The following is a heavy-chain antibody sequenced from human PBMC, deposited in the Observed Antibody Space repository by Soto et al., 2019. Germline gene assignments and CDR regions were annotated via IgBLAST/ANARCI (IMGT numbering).Heavy chain of an antibody. J-gene: IGHJ6*02. D-gene: IGHD6-6*01. CDR2: ISAYNGNT. CDR1: GYTFTSYG. Sequence: ASVKVSCKASGYTFTSYGISWVRQAPGQGLEWMGWISAYNGNTNYAQKLQGRVTMTTDTSTSTAYMELRSLRSDDTAAYYCARERKAARPRGYYYYYGMDVWGQGTTVTVSS. V-gene: IGHV1-18*04. CDR3: ARERKAARPRGYYYYYGMDV.